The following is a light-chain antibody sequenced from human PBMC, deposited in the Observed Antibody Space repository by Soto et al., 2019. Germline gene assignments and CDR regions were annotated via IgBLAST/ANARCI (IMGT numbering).Light chain of an antibody. CDR2: DVL. Sequence: DIQMTQSPSTLSASVGDRITITCRASQRISNWLAWYQQKPGKAPKLLIYDVLRLESGDPSRFRGRGSGSEFTFTISSLQADDFATYYDEHYNSYPWTVGHGSKVEIK. CDR1: QRISNW. CDR3: EHYNSYPWT. V-gene: IGKV1-5*01. J-gene: IGKJ1*01.